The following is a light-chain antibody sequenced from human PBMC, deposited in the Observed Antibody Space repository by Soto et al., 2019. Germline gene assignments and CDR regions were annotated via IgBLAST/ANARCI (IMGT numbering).Light chain of an antibody. CDR3: AAWDDSLSAVI. Sequence: QSALTQPPSASGTPGQRVTISCSGSISNIGNNAVNWYQHLPGTAPKFLIYSNSQRPSGVPDRFSGSKSGTSASLAISGLQSEDEADYYCAAWDDSLSAVIFGGGTQLTVL. V-gene: IGLV1-44*01. CDR1: ISNIGNNA. J-gene: IGLJ2*01. CDR2: SNS.